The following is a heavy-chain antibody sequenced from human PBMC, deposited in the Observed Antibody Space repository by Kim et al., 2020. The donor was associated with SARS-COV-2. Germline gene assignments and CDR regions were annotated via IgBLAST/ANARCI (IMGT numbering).Heavy chain of an antibody. D-gene: IGHD3-10*01. CDR1: GFTFSSYA. V-gene: IGHV3-23*03. CDR2: IYTDGSTT. CDR3: AKDYRSSLSMVRGSRKPRDVNYYYGMDV. J-gene: IGHJ6*02. Sequence: GGSLRLSCEASGFTFSSYALSWVRQAPGKGLEWVSIIYTDGSTTYYEDSVRGRFTVSRDNAKNTVYLQMNSLRAEYTAIYYCAKDYRSSLSMVRGSRKPRDVNYYYGMDVWGQGTTVTVSS.